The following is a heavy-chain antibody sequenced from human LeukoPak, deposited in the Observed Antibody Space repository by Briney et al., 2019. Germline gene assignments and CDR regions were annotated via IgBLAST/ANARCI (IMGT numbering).Heavy chain of an antibody. CDR2: IKQDGSEK. CDR3: ARDPMYYYGSGSYYHDY. CDR1: GFTFSSYW. Sequence: SGGSLRLSCAASGFTFSSYWMSWVRQAPGKGLEWVANIKQDGSEKYYVDSVKGGFTISRDNAKNSLYLQMNSLRAEDTAVYYCARDPMYYYGSGSYYHDYWRQGTLVTVSS. J-gene: IGHJ4*02. V-gene: IGHV3-7*01. D-gene: IGHD3-10*01.